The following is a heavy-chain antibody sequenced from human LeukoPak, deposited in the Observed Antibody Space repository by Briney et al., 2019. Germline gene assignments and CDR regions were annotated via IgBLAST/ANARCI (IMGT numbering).Heavy chain of an antibody. Sequence: GASVKVSCKASGYTFTGYYMHWVRQAPGQGLEWMGRINPNSGGTNYAQKFQGRVTMTRDTSISTAYMELSRLRSEDTAVYYCAREYSSGWTGRYWGQGTLVTVSS. CDR3: AREYSSGWTGRY. CDR2: INPNSGGT. J-gene: IGHJ4*02. V-gene: IGHV1-2*06. D-gene: IGHD6-19*01. CDR1: GYTFTGYY.